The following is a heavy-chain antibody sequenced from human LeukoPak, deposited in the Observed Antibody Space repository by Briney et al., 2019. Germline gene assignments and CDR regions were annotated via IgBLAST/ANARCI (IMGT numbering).Heavy chain of an antibody. Sequence: PSETLSLTCTVSGGSISSYYWSWIRQPPGKGLEWIGSIYYSGSTYYNPSLKSRVTISVDTSMNQFSLKLNSVTATDTAVYYCARHYGPWGQGTLVTVSS. V-gene: IGHV4-39*01. D-gene: IGHD3-10*01. CDR1: GGSISSYY. CDR3: ARHYGP. CDR2: IYYSGST. J-gene: IGHJ4*02.